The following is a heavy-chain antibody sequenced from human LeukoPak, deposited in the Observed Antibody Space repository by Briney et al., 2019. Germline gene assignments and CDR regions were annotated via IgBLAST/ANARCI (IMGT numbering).Heavy chain of an antibody. Sequence: ASVKVSCKASGYTFTSYAMHWVRQAPGQRLEWMGWINAGNGNTKYSQEFQGRVTITRDTSASTAYMELSSLRSEDTAVYYCARVDSSGYYYDYWGQGTLVTVSS. D-gene: IGHD3-22*01. V-gene: IGHV1-3*03. CDR1: GYTFTSYA. CDR2: INAGNGNT. J-gene: IGHJ4*02. CDR3: ARVDSSGYYYDY.